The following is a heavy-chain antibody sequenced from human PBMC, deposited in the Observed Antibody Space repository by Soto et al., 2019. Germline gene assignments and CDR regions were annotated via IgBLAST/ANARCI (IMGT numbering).Heavy chain of an antibody. J-gene: IGHJ5*02. D-gene: IGHD1-1*01. CDR2: IFYSGTT. V-gene: IGHV4-30-4*01. Sequence: SETLSLTCTVFGGSVNSGDYYWSWIRQSPGKGLEWIGSIFYSGTTDYSPSLQGRITISIATSKNQFSLRLTSVTAADTALYYCARDWVHERWFDPWGQGTLVTVSS. CDR1: GGSVNSGDYY. CDR3: ARDWVHERWFDP.